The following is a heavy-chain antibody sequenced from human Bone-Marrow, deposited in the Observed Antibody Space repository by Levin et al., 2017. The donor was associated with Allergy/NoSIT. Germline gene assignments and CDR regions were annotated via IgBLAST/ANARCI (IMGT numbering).Heavy chain of an antibody. J-gene: IGHJ6*03. CDR3: ARDHSPVTLVQGISGYYYYLDV. V-gene: IGHV1-18*01. D-gene: IGHD3-10*01. Sequence: PSASVKVSCRASGYTFTSFGISWVRQAPGQGLEWMGGISIYNGDTKYAQNFQGRVTMTTDTSPTTAYMELRSLRSDATAIYYCARDHSPVTLVQGISGYYYYLDVWGKGTTVTVSS. CDR2: ISIYNGDT. CDR1: GYTFTSFG.